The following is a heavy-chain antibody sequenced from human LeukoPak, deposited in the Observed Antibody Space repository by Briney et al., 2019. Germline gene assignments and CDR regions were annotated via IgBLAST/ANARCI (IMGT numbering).Heavy chain of an antibody. CDR3: ARGGSSPWANNWFDP. CDR2: IYYSGST. Sequence: SETLSLTCTVSRGSIDNYYWSWIRQPPGKGLEWIGYIYYSGSTNYNPSLKSRVTISVDTSKNQFSLKLNSVTAADTAVYYCARGGSSPWANNWFDPWGQGTLVTVSS. J-gene: IGHJ5*02. D-gene: IGHD2-2*01. V-gene: IGHV4-59*01. CDR1: RGSIDNYY.